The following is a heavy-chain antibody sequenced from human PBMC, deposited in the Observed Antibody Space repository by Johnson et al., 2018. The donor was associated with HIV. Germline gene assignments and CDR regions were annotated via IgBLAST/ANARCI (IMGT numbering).Heavy chain of an antibody. CDR3: ARVSSNGDSSGLVEVFDI. CDR1: AFTVSSNY. J-gene: IGHJ3*02. CDR2: IYPGGST. D-gene: IGHD3-22*01. V-gene: IGHV3-53*01. Sequence: EVQLVESGGGVVRPGGSLRLSCAASAFTVSSNYMSWVRQAPGKGLEWVSIIYPGGSTYYTDAVKGRFTISRDNVKKSMDLHMNSLRAEDTALYYCARVSSNGDSSGLVEVFDIWGQGTMVTVSS.